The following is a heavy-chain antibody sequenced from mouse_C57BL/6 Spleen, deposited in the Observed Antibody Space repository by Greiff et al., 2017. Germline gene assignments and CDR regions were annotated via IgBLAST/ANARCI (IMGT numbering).Heavy chain of an antibody. D-gene: IGHD1-1*01. CDR1: GYTFTSYW. V-gene: IGHV1-50*01. J-gene: IGHJ4*01. Sequence: QVQLQQPGAELVKPGASVKLSCKASGYTFTSYWMQWVKQRPGQGLEWIGEIDPSDSYTNYNQKFKGKATLTVDTSSSTAYMQLSSLTSEDSAVYYCARFITTVVSYYAMDYWGQGTSVTVSS. CDR3: ARFITTVVSYYAMDY. CDR2: IDPSDSYT.